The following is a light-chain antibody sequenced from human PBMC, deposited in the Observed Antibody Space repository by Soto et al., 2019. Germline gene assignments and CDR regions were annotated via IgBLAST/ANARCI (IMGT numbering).Light chain of an antibody. Sequence: QSPLTQPRSVSGSPGQSVTLSCTGTSNDVGNYNYVSWYRHHPGKDPKLMIYDVSKRHSGVPDRFSGSKSGNTASLTNSGLQAEDEAEYYCCSFSGSYTRFVFGTGTQVSV. J-gene: IGLJ1*01. CDR1: SNDVGNYNY. CDR2: DVS. CDR3: CSFSGSYTRFV. V-gene: IGLV2-11*01.